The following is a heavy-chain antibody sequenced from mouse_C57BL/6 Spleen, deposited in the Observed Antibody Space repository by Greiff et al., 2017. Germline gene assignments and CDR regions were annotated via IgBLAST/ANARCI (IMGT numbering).Heavy chain of an antibody. CDR2: ISNGGGST. J-gene: IGHJ2*01. V-gene: IGHV5-12*01. Sequence: EVMLVESGGGLVQPGGSLKLSCAASGFTFSDYYMYWVRQTPEKRLEWVAYISNGGGSTYYPDTVKGRFTISRDNAKNTLYLQMSRLKSEDTAMYYCARQTVYDGYYVGYFDYWGQGTTLTVSS. D-gene: IGHD2-3*01. CDR3: ARQTVYDGYYVGYFDY. CDR1: GFTFSDYY.